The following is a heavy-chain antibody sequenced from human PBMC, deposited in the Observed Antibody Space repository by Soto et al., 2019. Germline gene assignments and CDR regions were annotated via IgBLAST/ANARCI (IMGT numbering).Heavy chain of an antibody. Sequence: GGSLRLSYKTSGFTFSSQWLHWVRQAPGKGLMWISRILNDGTTTNYADSVKGRFTVSRDNAKKTMSLQMNNLRAEDTAVYYCATWRGGYTYGLDHWGQGT. CDR3: ATWRGGYTYGLDH. D-gene: IGHD5-18*01. V-gene: IGHV3-74*01. J-gene: IGHJ4*02. CDR1: GFTFSSQW. CDR2: ILNDGTTT.